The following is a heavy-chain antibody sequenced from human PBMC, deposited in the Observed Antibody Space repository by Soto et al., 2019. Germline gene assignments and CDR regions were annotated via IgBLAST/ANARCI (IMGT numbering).Heavy chain of an antibody. CDR1: GGSINTYY. CDR2: IYYNGNT. CDR3: ARGYHGYSYAKFDV. D-gene: IGHD5-18*01. J-gene: IGHJ4*02. V-gene: IGHV4-59*01. Sequence: SETLSLTCTVSGGSINTYYWNWIRQPPGKGLEWIAYIYYNGNTDSNPSLEGRVTISLDTPKNQLSLELSSVTAADTAVYYCARGYHGYSYAKFDVRGQGILVTVSS.